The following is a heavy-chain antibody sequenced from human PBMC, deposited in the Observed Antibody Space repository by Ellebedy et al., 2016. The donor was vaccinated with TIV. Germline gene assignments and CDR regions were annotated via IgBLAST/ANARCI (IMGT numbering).Heavy chain of an antibody. CDR1: GSSISSSY. D-gene: IGHD2-15*01. Sequence: MPSATLSLTCTVSGSSISSSYWRWIRQPPGEGLEWIGKISYTGSTNYHPSLKSRVTISVDTSRNQFSLKLSSVTAADTAVYYCARELRAAGGHYMYVWGRGTTVTVSS. CDR2: ISYTGST. CDR3: ARELRAAGGHYMYV. J-gene: IGHJ6*03. V-gene: IGHV4-59*01.